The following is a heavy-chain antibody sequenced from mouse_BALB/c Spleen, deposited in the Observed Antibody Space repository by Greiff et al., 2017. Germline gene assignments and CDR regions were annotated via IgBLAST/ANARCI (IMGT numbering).Heavy chain of an antibody. CDR3: ARDQAARATFFAY. Sequence: VKLVESGPGLVAPSQSLSITCTVSGFSLTSYGVHWVRQPPGKGLEWLGVIWAGGSTNYNSALMSRLSISKDNSKSQVFLKMNSLQTDDTAMYYCARDQAARATFFAYWGQGTLVTVSA. V-gene: IGHV2-9*02. D-gene: IGHD3-1*01. CDR2: IWAGGST. CDR1: GFSLTSYG. J-gene: IGHJ3*01.